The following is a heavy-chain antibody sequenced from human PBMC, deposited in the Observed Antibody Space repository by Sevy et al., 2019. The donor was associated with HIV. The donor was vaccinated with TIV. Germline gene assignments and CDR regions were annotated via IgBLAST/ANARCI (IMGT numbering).Heavy chain of an antibody. Sequence: SETLSLTCILSGGSISDYYWSWIRQPPGKGPEWIGYIYYSGSTKYNPSLKSRVTISVDTSKNQFSLKLSSVTAADTAVYYCARVNYDSSGYYPTDYGMDVWGQGTTVTVSS. CDR2: IYYSGST. CDR1: GGSISDYY. CDR3: ARVNYDSSGYYPTDYGMDV. J-gene: IGHJ6*02. D-gene: IGHD3-22*01. V-gene: IGHV4-59*01.